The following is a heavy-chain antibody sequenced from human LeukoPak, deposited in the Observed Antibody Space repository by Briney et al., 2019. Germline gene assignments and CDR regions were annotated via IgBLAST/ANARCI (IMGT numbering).Heavy chain of an antibody. D-gene: IGHD3-10*01. J-gene: IGHJ4*02. CDR2: FDPEDGET. Sequence: ASVKVSLKVSGYTLTELSMHWVRQPPGKGLEWMGGFDPEDGETIYAQKFQGRVTMTEDTSTDTAYMELSSLRSGDTAVYYCATDAECPGYFDYWGQGTLVTVSS. CDR1: GYTLTELS. V-gene: IGHV1-24*01. CDR3: ATDAECPGYFDY.